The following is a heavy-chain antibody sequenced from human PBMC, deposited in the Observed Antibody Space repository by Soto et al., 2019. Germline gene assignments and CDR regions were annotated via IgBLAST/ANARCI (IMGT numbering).Heavy chain of an antibody. J-gene: IGHJ6*02. Sequence: GGSLRLSCAASGFTFSSYAMHWVHQAPGKGLEWVAVISYDGSNKYYADSVKGRFTISRDNSKNTLYLQMNSLRAEDTAVYYCARSLLRLDYDILTGNPKKYYYYYGMDVWGQGTTVTVSS. D-gene: IGHD3-9*01. V-gene: IGHV3-30-3*01. CDR2: ISYDGSNK. CDR1: GFTFSSYA. CDR3: ARSLLRLDYDILTGNPKKYYYYYGMDV.